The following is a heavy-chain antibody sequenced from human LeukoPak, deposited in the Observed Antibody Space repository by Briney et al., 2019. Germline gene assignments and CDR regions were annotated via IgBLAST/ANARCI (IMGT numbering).Heavy chain of an antibody. CDR2: ISYDGSNK. V-gene: IGHV3-30-3*01. J-gene: IGHJ5*02. CDR3: ARDSTIFGVVIPAA. D-gene: IGHD3-3*01. CDR1: GFTFSSYW. Sequence: GGSLRLSCAASGFTFSSYWMSWVRQAPGKGLEWVAVISYDGSNKYYADSVKGRFTISRDNSKNTLYLQMNSLRAEDTAVYYCARDSTIFGVVIPAAWGQGTLVTVSS.